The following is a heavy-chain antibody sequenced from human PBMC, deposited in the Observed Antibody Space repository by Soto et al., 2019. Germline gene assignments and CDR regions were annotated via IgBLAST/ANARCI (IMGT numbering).Heavy chain of an antibody. V-gene: IGHV3-30*18. CDR2: ISNDGSNK. J-gene: IGHJ6*02. CDR3: AKDRWYSLSYYYGMDV. CDR1: GVNFSSYG. D-gene: IGHD2-15*01. Sequence: PGGSLRLSCAASGVNFSSYGMHWVRQAPGKGLEWVAVISNDGSNKYYADSLKGRFTISRDNSKNTLYLQINSLRNEDTAVYYCAKDRWYSLSYYYGMDVWGQGTTVTVSS.